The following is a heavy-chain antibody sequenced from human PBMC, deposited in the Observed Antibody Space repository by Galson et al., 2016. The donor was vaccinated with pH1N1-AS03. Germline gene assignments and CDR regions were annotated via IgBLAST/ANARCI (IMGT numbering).Heavy chain of an antibody. CDR2: ISWNSGST. CDR1: GFIFDDYA. J-gene: IGHJ4*02. Sequence: SLRLSCAASGFIFDDYAMHWVRQAPGKGLEWVSGISWNSGSTGHADSVKGRFTISRDNAKNSLYLQMNSLRVEDTALDYCVKEGEYRSTSVFEYWGQGTLVTVSS. D-gene: IGHD6-6*01. V-gene: IGHV3-9*01. CDR3: VKEGEYRSTSVFEY.